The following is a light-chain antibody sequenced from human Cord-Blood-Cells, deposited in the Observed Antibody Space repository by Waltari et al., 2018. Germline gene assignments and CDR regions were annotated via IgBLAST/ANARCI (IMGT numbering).Light chain of an antibody. CDR3: SSYTSSSTYV. V-gene: IGLV2-14*01. Sequence: QSALTQPASVSGSPGQSITISCTGTSSDVGGYNYVSGYQQHPGKAPKLMIYDVSNRPSGVSNRFSGSKSGNTASLTISALQAEDEADYYCSSYTSSSTYVFGTGTKVTVL. J-gene: IGLJ1*01. CDR2: DVS. CDR1: SSDVGGYNY.